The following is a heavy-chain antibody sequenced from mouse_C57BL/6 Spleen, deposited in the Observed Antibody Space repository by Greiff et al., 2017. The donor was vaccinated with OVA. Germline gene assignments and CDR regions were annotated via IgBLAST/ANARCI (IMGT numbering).Heavy chain of an antibody. V-gene: IGHV1-20*01. CDR1: GYSFTGYF. J-gene: IGHJ2*01. CDR2: INPYNGDT. D-gene: IGHD2-1*01. Sequence: VQLKESGPELVKPGDSVKISCKASGYSFTGYFMNWVMQSHGKSLEWIGRINPYNGDTFYNQKFKGKATLTVDKSSSTAHMELRSLTSEDSAVYYCARGDYGNPYFDYWGQGTTLTVSS. CDR3: ARGDYGNPYFDY.